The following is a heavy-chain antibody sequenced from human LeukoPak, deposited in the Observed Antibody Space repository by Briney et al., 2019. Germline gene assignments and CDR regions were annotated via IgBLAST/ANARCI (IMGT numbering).Heavy chain of an antibody. D-gene: IGHD2-2*01. J-gene: IGHJ4*02. CDR1: GVSISSTNYY. CDR3: ARHYSSATSCFDY. CDR2: TYYSGST. Sequence: SETLSLACTVSGVSISSTNYYWGWLRQPPGKGLEWIGSTYYSGSTYYNPSRKSRVTISVDTSRNQFSLKLSSVTAADTAVYYCARHYSSATSCFDYWGQGTLVAVSS. V-gene: IGHV4-39*01.